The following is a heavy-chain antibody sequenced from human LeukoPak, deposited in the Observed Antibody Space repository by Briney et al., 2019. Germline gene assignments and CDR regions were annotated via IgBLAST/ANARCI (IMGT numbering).Heavy chain of an antibody. CDR3: AKDDPTGRYL. CDR1: GFTFSSYA. D-gene: IGHD1-26*01. V-gene: IGHV3-30*02. CDR2: IHNYETTE. J-gene: IGHJ4*02. Sequence: PGGSLRLSCAASGFTFSSYAMHWVRQAPGKGLEWVTFIHNYETTEYYADSVKGRFTISRDSSKNTVYLQMNSLRVEDTAVYYCAKDDPTGRYLWGQGTLVTVSS.